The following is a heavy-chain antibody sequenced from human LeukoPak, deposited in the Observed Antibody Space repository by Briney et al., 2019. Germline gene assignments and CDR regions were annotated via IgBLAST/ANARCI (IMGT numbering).Heavy chain of an antibody. CDR1: GGSISNSNW. CDR3: ARYRGASGYHFDY. D-gene: IGHD5-12*01. J-gene: IGHJ4*02. Sequence: PSGTLSLTCAVSGGSISNSNWWSWVRQPPGKGLEWIGEIYRSGSTNYNPSLKSRVTISVDKSKNQFSLKLSSVTAADTAMYYCARYRGASGYHFDYWGQGTLVTVSS. V-gene: IGHV4-4*02. CDR2: IYRSGST.